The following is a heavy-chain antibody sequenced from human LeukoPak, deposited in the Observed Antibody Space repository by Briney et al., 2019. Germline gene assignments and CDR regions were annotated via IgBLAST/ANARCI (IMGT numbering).Heavy chain of an antibody. J-gene: IGHJ4*02. V-gene: IGHV3-48*04. CDR1: GFTFSSFS. Sequence: PGGSLRLSCAASGFTFSSFSMNWVRQAPGKGLEWISYISSSSGTIYYADSVKGRFTISRDNAKNSLYLQMNSLRAEDTAVYYCAKDSRMVPLDYWGQGTLVTVSS. CDR3: AKDSRMVPLDY. CDR2: ISSSSGTI. D-gene: IGHD4/OR15-4a*01.